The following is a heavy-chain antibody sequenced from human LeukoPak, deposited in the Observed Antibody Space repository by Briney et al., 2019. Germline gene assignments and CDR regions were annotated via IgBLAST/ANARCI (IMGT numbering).Heavy chain of an antibody. CDR1: GGSINTYH. D-gene: IGHD2-15*01. Sequence: SETLSLTCTVSGGSINTYHWSWIRQPAVKGLEWIGHIYSSGDTNYNPSLRGRVTMSVDKSRNEVSLQLTSVTAADTAVYYCARDLRYCSGSTCYSGFDSWGQGTLVTVSS. CDR3: ARDLRYCSGSTCYSGFDS. CDR2: IYSSGDT. V-gene: IGHV4-4*07. J-gene: IGHJ4*02.